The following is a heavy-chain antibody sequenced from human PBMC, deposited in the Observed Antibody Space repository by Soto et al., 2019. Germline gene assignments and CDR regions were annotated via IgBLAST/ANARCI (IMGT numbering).Heavy chain of an antibody. Sequence: PGGSLRLSCAASGFTFSSYDMHWVRQATGKGLEWVSAIGTAGDTYYPGSVKGRFTISRENAKNSLYLQMNSLRAEDTAVYYCARLAVAGEVYDYWGQGTLVTVSS. CDR1: GFTFSSYD. D-gene: IGHD6-19*01. V-gene: IGHV3-13*01. CDR3: ARLAVAGEVYDY. CDR2: IGTAGDT. J-gene: IGHJ4*02.